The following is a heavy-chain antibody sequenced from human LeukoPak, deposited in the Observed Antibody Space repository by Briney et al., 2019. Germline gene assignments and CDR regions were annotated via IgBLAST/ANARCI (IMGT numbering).Heavy chain of an antibody. J-gene: IGHJ4*02. CDR2: ITGSGGDT. D-gene: IGHD3-22*01. Sequence: SGGSLRLSCAASGFTFSSYAMNWARQAPGKGLEWVSTITGSGGDTYYADSVKGRFTISRDNSKNTLYLQMNSLRAEDTAIYYCSKGPYVGGGYHFDSWGQGSLVTVSS. CDR3: SKGPYVGGGYHFDS. V-gene: IGHV3-23*01. CDR1: GFTFSSYA.